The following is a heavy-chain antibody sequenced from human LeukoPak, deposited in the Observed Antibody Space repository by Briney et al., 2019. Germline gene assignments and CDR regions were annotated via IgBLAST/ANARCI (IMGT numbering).Heavy chain of an antibody. CDR3: ARDRVGQQLVGRNYYYYYMDV. CDR1: GGSFSGYY. J-gene: IGHJ6*03. D-gene: IGHD6-13*01. CDR2: IYTSGST. Sequence: SETLSLTCAVYGGSFSGYYWSWIRQPPGKGLEWIGRIYTSGSTNYNPSLKSRVTMSVDTSKNQFSLKLSSVTAADTAVYYCARDRVGQQLVGRNYYYYYMDVWGKGTTVTISS. V-gene: IGHV4-4*07.